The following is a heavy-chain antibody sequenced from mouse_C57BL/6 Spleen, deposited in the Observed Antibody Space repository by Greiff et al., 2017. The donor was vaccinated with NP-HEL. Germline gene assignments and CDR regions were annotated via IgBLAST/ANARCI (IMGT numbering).Heavy chain of an antibody. CDR3: TRSLITTVVESPYFDY. CDR2: IDPETGGT. D-gene: IGHD1-1*01. J-gene: IGHJ2*01. V-gene: IGHV1-15*01. Sequence: VQLVESGAELVRPGASVTLSCKASGYTFTDYEMHWVKQTPVHGLEWIGAIDPETGGTAYNQKFKGKAILTADKSSSTAYMELRSLTSEDSAVYYCTRSLITTVVESPYFDYWGQGTTLTVSS. CDR1: GYTFTDYE.